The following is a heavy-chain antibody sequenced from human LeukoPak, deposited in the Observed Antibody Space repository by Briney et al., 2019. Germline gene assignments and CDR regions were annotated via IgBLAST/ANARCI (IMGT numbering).Heavy chain of an antibody. V-gene: IGHV1-46*01. D-gene: IGHD3-22*01. CDR3: ARSYYDSSGLISLFDY. CDR2: INPSGGST. J-gene: IGHJ4*02. Sequence: ASVKVSCKASGYTFTSYYMHWVRQAPGQGLEWMGIINPSGGSTSYAQKFQGRVTMTRDTSTSTVYMELSSLRSEDTAVYYCARSYYDSSGLISLFDYWGQGTLVTVSS. CDR1: GYTFTSYY.